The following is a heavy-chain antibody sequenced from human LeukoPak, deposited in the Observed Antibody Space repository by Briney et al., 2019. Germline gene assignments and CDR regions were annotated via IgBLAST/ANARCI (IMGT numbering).Heavy chain of an antibody. D-gene: IGHD6-13*01. V-gene: IGHV3-30*02. CDR2: VRYDESTK. Sequence: GGSLRLSCAASGFTFSNYGMHWVRQAPGKGLEWVAFVRYDESTKFYADSVKGRFTISRDNAKNSLYLQMNSLRAEDTAVYYCARGSSIAAAGWFGPWGQGTLVTVSS. CDR1: GFTFSNYG. CDR3: ARGSSIAAAGWFGP. J-gene: IGHJ5*02.